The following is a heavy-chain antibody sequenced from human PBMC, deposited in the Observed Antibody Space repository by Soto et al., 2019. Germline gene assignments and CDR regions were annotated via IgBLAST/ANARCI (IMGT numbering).Heavy chain of an antibody. CDR3: ARGSVYDYVWGSYHGYGMDV. D-gene: IGHD3-16*02. CDR1: GGSFSGYY. V-gene: IGHV4-34*01. Sequence: SETLSLTCAVYGGSFSGYYWSWIRQPPGKGLEWIGEINHSGSTNYNPSHKSRVTISVDTSKNQFSLKLSSVTAADTAVYYCARGSVYDYVWGSYHGYGMDVWGQGTTVTVSS. J-gene: IGHJ6*02. CDR2: INHSGST.